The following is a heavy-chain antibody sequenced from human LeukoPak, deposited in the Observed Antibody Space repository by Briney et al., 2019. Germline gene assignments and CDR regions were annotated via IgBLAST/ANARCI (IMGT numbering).Heavy chain of an antibody. CDR3: TRDDAVGGGYLDY. CDR2: IRLSGDNT. J-gene: IGHJ4*02. Sequence: PGGSLRLSRVASGFIFHDYAMTWVRQAPGKGLEWVSAIRLSGDNTHYADSVKGRFAISRDNSKNTLFLQMDSLRAEDTAIYYCTRDDAVGGGYLDYWGQGALVTVSS. V-gene: IGHV3-23*01. CDR1: GFIFHDYA. D-gene: IGHD6-19*01.